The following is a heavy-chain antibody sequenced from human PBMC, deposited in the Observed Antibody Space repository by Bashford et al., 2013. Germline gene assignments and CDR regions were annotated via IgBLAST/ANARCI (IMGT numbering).Heavy chain of an antibody. D-gene: IGHD2-2*01. V-gene: IGHV3-9*01. Sequence: RLSCAASGFTFDDFAMHWVRQAPGKGLEWVSGISWNSGSIDYADSVKGRFTISRDNSKNTLYLQMTSLRAEDTAVYYCAKERSEVVPAAMNYWGQGTLVTVSS. J-gene: IGHJ4*02. CDR3: AKERSEVVPAAMNY. CDR2: ISWNSGSI. CDR1: GFTFDDFA.